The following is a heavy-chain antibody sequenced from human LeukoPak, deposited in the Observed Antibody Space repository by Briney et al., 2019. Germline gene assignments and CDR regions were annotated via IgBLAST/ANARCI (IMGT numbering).Heavy chain of an antibody. CDR1: GYTFTGYY. CDR3: ARGGPQYYYDNTGYVDY. V-gene: IGHV1-2*02. J-gene: IGHJ4*02. Sequence: GASVKVSCKASGYTFTGYYLHWVRQAPGQGLEWMGWINPNSGGTNYAQKFHGRVTMTRDTSITTAYMELSRLRSDDTAVYYCARGGPQYYYDNTGYVDYWGQGTLVTVSS. CDR2: INPNSGGT. D-gene: IGHD3-22*01.